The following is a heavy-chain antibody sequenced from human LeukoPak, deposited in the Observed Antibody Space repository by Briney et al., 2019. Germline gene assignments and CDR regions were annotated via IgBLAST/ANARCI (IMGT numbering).Heavy chain of an antibody. CDR2: IRGKENSFAT. V-gene: IGHV3-73*01. CDR1: GFIFSDSA. Sequence: GGSLRLSCAASGFIFSDSAIHWVRQASGKGLEWVGRIRGKENSFATAYGASVQGRFTISRDEPKNTAYLQMNSLKIEDTALYYCTRHELGEPGDYWGQGTLVTVSS. CDR3: TRHELGEPGDY. D-gene: IGHD1-26*01. J-gene: IGHJ4*02.